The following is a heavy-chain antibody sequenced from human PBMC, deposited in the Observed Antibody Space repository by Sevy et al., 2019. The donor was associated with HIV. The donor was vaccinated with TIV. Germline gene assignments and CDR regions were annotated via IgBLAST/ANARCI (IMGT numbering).Heavy chain of an antibody. Sequence: GGSLRLSCGASGFTFSSYEMNWVRQAPGKGLEWVSYISSSGSTIYYADSVKGRFTISRDNAKNSLYLQMNSLRAEDTAVYYCARDGGSYYYDSSGLYGMDVWGQGTTVTVSS. CDR3: ARDGGSYYYDSSGLYGMDV. V-gene: IGHV3-48*03. CDR1: GFTFSSYE. D-gene: IGHD3-22*01. J-gene: IGHJ6*02. CDR2: ISSSGSTI.